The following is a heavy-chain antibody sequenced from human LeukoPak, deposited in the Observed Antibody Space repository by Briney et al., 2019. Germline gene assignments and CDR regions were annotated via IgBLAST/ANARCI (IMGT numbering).Heavy chain of an antibody. CDR2: ISSSSSTI. J-gene: IGHJ4*02. Sequence: GGSLRLSCAASGFTFSSYSMDWVRQAPGKGLEWVSYISSSSSTIYYADSVKGRFTISRDNAKNSLYLQMNSLRAEDTAVYYCARDSVWSYGYGGFDYWGQGTLVTVSS. CDR3: ARDSVWSYGYGGFDY. V-gene: IGHV3-48*04. CDR1: GFTFSSYS. D-gene: IGHD5-18*01.